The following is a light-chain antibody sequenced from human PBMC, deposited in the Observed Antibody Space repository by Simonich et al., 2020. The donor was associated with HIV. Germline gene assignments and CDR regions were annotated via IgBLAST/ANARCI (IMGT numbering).Light chain of an antibody. V-gene: IGKV3-15*01. CDR1: QSVSSN. J-gene: IGKJ1*01. Sequence: EIVMTQSPATLSVSPGERATLSCRASQSVSSNLAWYRQRPGQAPRLLIYGASTRATGMPARFSGSGSGTEFTLTISSMQSEDFAVYYCEQYDSWPPSFGQGTKVEIK. CDR2: GAS. CDR3: EQYDSWPPS.